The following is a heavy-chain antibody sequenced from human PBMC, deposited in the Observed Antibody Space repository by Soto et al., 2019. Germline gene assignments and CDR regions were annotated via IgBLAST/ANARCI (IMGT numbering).Heavy chain of an antibody. J-gene: IGHJ4*02. CDR3: ARDPPSTALEY. Sequence: GWSLRLSCAASGFTFSSYWMSLVRQAPGKGLEWVANIKQDGSEKYYVDSVKGRFTISRDNAKNSLHLQMNSLRAEDTAVYYCARDPPSTALEYWGKGTLVTVSS. CDR2: IKQDGSEK. V-gene: IGHV3-7*01. CDR1: GFTFSSYW.